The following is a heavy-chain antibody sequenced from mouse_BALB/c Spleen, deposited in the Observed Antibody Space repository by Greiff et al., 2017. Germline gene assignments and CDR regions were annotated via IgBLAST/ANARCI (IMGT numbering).Heavy chain of an antibody. D-gene: IGHD2-4*01. CDR2: ISDGGSYT. J-gene: IGHJ3*01. CDR3: ARTLYDYDEAWFAY. CDR1: GFTFSDYY. Sequence: EVQLVESGGGLVKPGGSLKLSCAASGFTFSDYYMYWVRQTPEKRLEWVATISDGGSYTYYPDSVKGRFTISRDNAKNNLYLQMSSLKSEDTAMYYCARTLYDYDEAWFAYWGQGTLVTVSA. V-gene: IGHV5-4*02.